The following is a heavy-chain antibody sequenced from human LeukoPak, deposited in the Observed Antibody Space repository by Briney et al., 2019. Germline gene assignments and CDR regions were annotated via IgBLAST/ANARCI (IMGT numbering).Heavy chain of an antibody. D-gene: IGHD5-12*01. CDR2: ISYDGSNK. V-gene: IGHV3-30*18. Sequence: GGSLRLSCAASGFTFSSYGMHWVRQAPGKGLEWVAVISYDGSNKYYADSVKGRFTISRDNSKNTLYLQMNSLRAEDRAVYYCAKEYSGYDSEYYFDYWGQGTLVTVPS. CDR3: AKEYSGYDSEYYFDY. J-gene: IGHJ4*02. CDR1: GFTFSSYG.